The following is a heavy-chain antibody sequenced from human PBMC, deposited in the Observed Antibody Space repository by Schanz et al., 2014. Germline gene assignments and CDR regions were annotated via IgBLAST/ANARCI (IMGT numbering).Heavy chain of an antibody. V-gene: IGHV3-23*01. CDR3: GKGQYYEITGGGFDY. CDR2: LSGSGGST. J-gene: IGHJ4*02. CDR1: GFTFSSYA. D-gene: IGHD3-16*01. Sequence: EVQLLESGGGLVQPGGSLRLSCAASGFTFSSYAMSWVRQAPGKGLEWVSALSGSGGSTYYADSVKGRFTISRDNSKTPRSRQLNSLRAENTAVYSGGKGQYYEITGGGFDYWGQGTLVTVSS.